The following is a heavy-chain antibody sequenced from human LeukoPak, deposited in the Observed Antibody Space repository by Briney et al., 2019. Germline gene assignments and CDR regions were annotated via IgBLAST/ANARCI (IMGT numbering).Heavy chain of an antibody. V-gene: IGHV3-23*01. CDR1: GFTFSTYA. D-gene: IGHD6-6*01. CDR2: VSGTGGRT. J-gene: IGHJ5*02. Sequence: GGSLRLSCAASGFTFSTYAMSWVRQAPGKGLEWVSVVSGTGGRTYYADSVKGRFTISRDDSKNTLYLQMNSLRAEDTALYYCVKASSSSPQYNWFDAWGQGTLVTVSS. CDR3: VKASSSSPQYNWFDA.